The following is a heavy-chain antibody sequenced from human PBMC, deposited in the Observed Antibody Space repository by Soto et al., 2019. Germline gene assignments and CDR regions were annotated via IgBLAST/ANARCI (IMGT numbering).Heavy chain of an antibody. CDR1: GFTFSSYG. Sequence: QVQLVESGGGVVQPGRSLRLSCAASGFTFSSYGMHWVRQAPGKGLEWVAVISYDGSNKYYADSVKGRFTISRDNSKNMLYLQMNSLRAEDTAVYYCANEGEPGGYWGQGPWSPSPQ. D-gene: IGHD3-16*01. V-gene: IGHV3-30*18. CDR3: ANEGEPGGY. CDR2: ISYDGSNK. J-gene: IGHJ4*02.